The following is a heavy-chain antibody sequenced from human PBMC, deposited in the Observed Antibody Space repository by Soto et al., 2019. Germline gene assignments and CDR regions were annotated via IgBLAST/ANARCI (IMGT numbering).Heavy chain of an antibody. J-gene: IGHJ6*03. CDR3: ARGGPGWLGEFYPQKGYYYYYYMDV. D-gene: IGHD3-10*01. CDR1: GGSISSYY. Sequence: LETLSLTCTVSGGSISSYYWRWIRPPPGKGLGGVGVFYYSGSTNYNPSLKSRVTISVDTSKNQFSLKLSSVTAADTAVYYCARGGPGWLGEFYPQKGYYYYYYMDVWGKGTTVTVSS. CDR2: FYYSGST. V-gene: IGHV4-59*01.